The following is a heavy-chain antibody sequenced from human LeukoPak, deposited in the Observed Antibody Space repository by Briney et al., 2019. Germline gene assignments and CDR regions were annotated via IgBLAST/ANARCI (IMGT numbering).Heavy chain of an antibody. D-gene: IGHD2-21*02. CDR3: AKGRGFYCGGDCYLDY. Sequence: GGSLRLSCAASGFNFSSYWMNWVRQAPGKGLEWVAFIRYDGSNKYYADSVKGRFTISRDNSKNSLYLQLNSLRAEDTALYYCAKGRGFYCGGDCYLDYWGQGTLVTVSS. J-gene: IGHJ4*02. CDR1: GFNFSSYW. CDR2: IRYDGSNK. V-gene: IGHV3-30*02.